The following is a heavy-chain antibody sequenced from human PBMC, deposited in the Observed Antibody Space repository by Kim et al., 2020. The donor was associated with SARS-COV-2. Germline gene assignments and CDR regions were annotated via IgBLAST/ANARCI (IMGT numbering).Heavy chain of an antibody. CDR2: LSSSSSTI. CDR1: GFTFYSYS. D-gene: IGHD3-10*01. V-gene: IGHV3-48*01. CDR3: SRPQLSASYSCFDY. J-gene: IGHJ4*02. Sequence: GGSLRLSCAASGFTFYSYSMNWVRQAPGKGLEWLSYLSSSSSTIYYADSVQGRFTISIENAKNSLYLQMDILRLEDTDISYCSRPQLSASYSCFDYWCQG.